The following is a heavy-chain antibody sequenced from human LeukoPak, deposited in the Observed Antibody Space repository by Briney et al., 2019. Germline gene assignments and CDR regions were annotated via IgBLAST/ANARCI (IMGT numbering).Heavy chain of an antibody. CDR1: GFTFSSYA. J-gene: IGHJ6*04. Sequence: GGSLRLSCAASGFTFSSYAMHWVRQAPGKGLEWVAVISYDGSNKYYADSVKGRFTISRDNSKNTLYLQMNSLRAEDTAVYYCARGVVVPVGMDVWGKGTTVTVSS. CDR3: ARGVVVPVGMDV. V-gene: IGHV3-30*01. D-gene: IGHD2-2*01. CDR2: ISYDGSNK.